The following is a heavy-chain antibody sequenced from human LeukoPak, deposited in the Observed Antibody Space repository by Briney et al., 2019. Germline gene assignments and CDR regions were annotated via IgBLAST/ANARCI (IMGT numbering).Heavy chain of an antibody. D-gene: IGHD1-1*01. CDR2: IYYSGST. Sequence: PSETLSLTCTVSGGSISSYYWSWIRQSPGKGLEWIGSIYYSGSTNYNPSLKSRVSISVDTSKNQFSLELSSVTAEDTAVYYCAVNSTKHTFDIWGQGTMVTVSS. CDR3: AVNSTKHTFDI. J-gene: IGHJ3*02. V-gene: IGHV4-59*08. CDR1: GGSISSYY.